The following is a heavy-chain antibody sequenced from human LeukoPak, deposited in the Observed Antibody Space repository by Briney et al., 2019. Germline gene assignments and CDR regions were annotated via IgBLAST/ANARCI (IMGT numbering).Heavy chain of an antibody. V-gene: IGHV3-15*01. Sequence: GGSLRLSCAASGFTFSNAWMTWVRQAPGKGLEWVGRIKSKTDGGTTDYAAPVKGRFTISRDDSKNTLYLQMNSLRPEDTAVYYCARGGYGLGSYFYFYGMDVWGQGTTVTVSS. CDR3: ARGGYGLGSYFYFYGMDV. CDR1: GFTFSNAW. J-gene: IGHJ6*02. CDR2: IKSKTDGGTT. D-gene: IGHD3-10*01.